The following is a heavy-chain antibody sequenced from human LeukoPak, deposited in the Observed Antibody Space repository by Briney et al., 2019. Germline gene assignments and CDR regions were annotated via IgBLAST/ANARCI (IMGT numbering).Heavy chain of an antibody. CDR3: AKRRFRGPMVGGVIPPFFDY. V-gene: IGHV3-7*01. J-gene: IGHJ4*02. CDR2: IKQDGSEK. CDR1: GFTFSSYW. Sequence: GGSLRLSCAASGFTFSSYWMSWVRQAPGKGLEWVANIKQDGSEKYYVDSVKGRFTISRDNAKNSLYLQMNSLRAEDTAVYYCAKRRFRGPMVGGVIPPFFDYGGRETLVTV. D-gene: IGHD3-10*01.